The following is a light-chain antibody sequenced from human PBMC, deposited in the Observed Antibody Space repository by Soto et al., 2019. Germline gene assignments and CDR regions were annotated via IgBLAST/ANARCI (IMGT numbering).Light chain of an antibody. V-gene: IGLV1-44*01. J-gene: IGLJ2*01. CDR1: SSNIGRNT. CDR3: ATWDDSLKGV. Sequence: QSALTQPPSASGAPGQRVTISCSGSSSNIGRNTVNWYQQLPGTAPKLLIYSNNQRPSGVPDRFSGSKSGTSASLAISGLQSEDEADYYCATWDDSLKGVFGGGTKVTVL. CDR2: SNN.